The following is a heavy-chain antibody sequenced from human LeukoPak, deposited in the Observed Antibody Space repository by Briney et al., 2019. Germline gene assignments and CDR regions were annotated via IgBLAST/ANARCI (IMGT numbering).Heavy chain of an antibody. Sequence: TETLSLTCAVYGGSFNDYYWSLIRQPPGKDLEWIGEINHSGDTNYNPSPKSRVSMSVDTSKNQFSLKLISVTAADTAVYYCARAGGTIGWRGYFGPWGQGTPVTVSS. CDR2: INHSGDT. CDR3: ARAGGTIGWRGYFGP. D-gene: IGHD6-19*01. J-gene: IGHJ5*02. V-gene: IGHV4-34*01. CDR1: GGSFNDYY.